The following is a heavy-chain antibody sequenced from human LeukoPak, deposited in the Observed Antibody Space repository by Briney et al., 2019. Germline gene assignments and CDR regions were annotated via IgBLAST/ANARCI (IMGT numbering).Heavy chain of an antibody. D-gene: IGHD2-15*01. CDR2: ISWNGGSK. CDR1: GFTFEGYV. J-gene: IGHJ6*02. V-gene: IGHV3-9*01. CDR3: AKEVGAYCSGDTCNAMDL. Sequence: GRSLRLSCAGSGFTFEGYVIHWVRQVPGKGLEWVSSISWNGGSKGYADSVKGRFTISRDDAKNSAYLQMNSLRVEDTALYYCAKEVGAYCSGDTCNAMDLWGQGTTVIVS.